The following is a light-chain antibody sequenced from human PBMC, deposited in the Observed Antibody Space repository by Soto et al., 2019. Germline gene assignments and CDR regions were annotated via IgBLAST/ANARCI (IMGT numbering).Light chain of an antibody. CDR1: QFLSSY. CDR2: DTS. Sequence: EVVLTQSPATLSLAPGERATLSCRASQFLSSYLAWYQQKPGQPPRLLIYDTSNRATGIPARFSGSRSGTDFTLTISSLQSEDFAVYYCQQYNNWPWTFGQGTKVDIK. J-gene: IGKJ1*01. CDR3: QQYNNWPWT. V-gene: IGKV3-11*01.